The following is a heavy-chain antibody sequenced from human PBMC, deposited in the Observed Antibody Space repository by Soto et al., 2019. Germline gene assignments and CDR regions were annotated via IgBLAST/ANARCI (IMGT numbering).Heavy chain of an antibody. J-gene: IGHJ6*02. D-gene: IGHD3-10*02. CDR3: ARDLFGDYDYYYGMDV. V-gene: IGHV4-61*01. CDR1: GGSVSSGSYY. Sequence: SETLSLTCTVSGGSVSSGSYYWSWIRQPPGKGLEWIGYIYYSGSTNYNPSLKSRVTISVDTSKNQFSLKLSSVTAADTAVYYCARDLFGDYDYYYGMDVWGQGTTV. CDR2: IYYSGST.